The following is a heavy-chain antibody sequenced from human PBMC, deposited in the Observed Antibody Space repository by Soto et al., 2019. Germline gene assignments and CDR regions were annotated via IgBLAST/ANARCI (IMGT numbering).Heavy chain of an antibody. Sequence: QVQLQQWGAGLLKPSETLSLTCAVYGGSFSGYYWSWIRQPPGKGLEWIGEINHSGSTNYNPSLKSRVTISVDTSKNQFSLKLSSVTAADTAGYYCARGNIVKGPFDPWGQGTLVTVSS. CDR3: ARGNIVKGPFDP. J-gene: IGHJ5*02. CDR2: INHSGST. CDR1: GGSFSGYY. V-gene: IGHV4-34*01. D-gene: IGHD2-21*01.